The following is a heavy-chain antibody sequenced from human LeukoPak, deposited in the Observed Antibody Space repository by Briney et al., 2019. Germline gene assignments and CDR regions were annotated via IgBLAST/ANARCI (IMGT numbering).Heavy chain of an antibody. J-gene: IGHJ4*02. CDR3: ARAVTIATRSTGY. Sequence: PGRSLRLACEASGFTLSSYWMNWVRKAPGKGLVWVSRINTDGSTINYADSVKGRFTISRDNAKNTLYLQMNSLRAEDTAVYYCARAVTIATRSTGYWGQGTLVTVSS. CDR1: GFTLSSYW. D-gene: IGHD6-6*01. V-gene: IGHV3-74*01. CDR2: INTDGSTI.